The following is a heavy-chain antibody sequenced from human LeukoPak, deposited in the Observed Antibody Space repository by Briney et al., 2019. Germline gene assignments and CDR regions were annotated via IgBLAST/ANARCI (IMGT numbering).Heavy chain of an antibody. CDR3: AREVHYYGSGTYFFWFDP. Sequence: SETLSLTCTVSGYSISTGYYWDWIRQPPGKGLEWIGYTHYNGRNDYNPSIKSRVTMSVDTSKNQFSLRLSSVTAADTAVYYCAREVHYYGSGTYFFWFDPWGQGTLVTVSS. D-gene: IGHD3-10*01. CDR1: GYSISTGYY. V-gene: IGHV4-38-2*02. J-gene: IGHJ5*02. CDR2: THYNGRN.